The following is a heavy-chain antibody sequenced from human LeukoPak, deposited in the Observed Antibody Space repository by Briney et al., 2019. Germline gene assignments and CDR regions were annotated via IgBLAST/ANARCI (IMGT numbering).Heavy chain of an antibody. CDR2: IRFDGNDK. V-gene: IGHV3-30*02. J-gene: IGHJ1*01. CDR1: GFTFSYYG. CDR3: AKDLMRDRWFGES. Sequence: GGSLRLSCAASGFTFSYYGMHWVRQAPGKGLEWVAFIRFDGNDKFYAGSVKGRFTISKDTSRSTLYLQMNSLRLEDTAVYYCAKDLMRDRWFGESWGQGTLVIVSS. D-gene: IGHD3-10*01.